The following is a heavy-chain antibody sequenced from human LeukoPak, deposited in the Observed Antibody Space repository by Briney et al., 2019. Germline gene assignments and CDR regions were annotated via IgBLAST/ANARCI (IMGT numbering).Heavy chain of an antibody. CDR3: GRSDGASYGLAY. V-gene: IGHV3-53*01. J-gene: IGHJ4*02. D-gene: IGHD5-18*01. Sequence: GGSLRLSCAASGFTVSTNYMSWVRQAPGKGLEWVSLVYSGGSTYYADSVKGRFTISRDNSKNTLYLQMSSLRVEDTAVYYCGRSDGASYGLAYWGQGTLVTVSS. CDR2: VYSGGST. CDR1: GFTVSTNY.